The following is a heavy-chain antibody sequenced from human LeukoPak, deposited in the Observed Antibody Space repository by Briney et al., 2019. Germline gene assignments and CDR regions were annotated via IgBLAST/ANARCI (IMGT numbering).Heavy chain of an antibody. V-gene: IGHV4-39*01. CDR2: IYYSGNT. J-gene: IGHJ4*02. CDR1: GGSINSGTYY. Sequence: SETLPLTCTVSGGSINSGTYYWGWVRQPPGKGLEWIGTIYYSGNTYHNPSLKSRVTISIDTSKNQFSLKLSSVTAADTAVYYCARLPSGTFDYWGQGTLVTVSS. CDR3: ARLPSGTFDY. D-gene: IGHD6-13*01.